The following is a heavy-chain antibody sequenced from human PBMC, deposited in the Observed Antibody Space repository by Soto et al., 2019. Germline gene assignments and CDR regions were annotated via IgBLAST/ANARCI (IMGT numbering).Heavy chain of an antibody. CDR1: GYTFTSYA. D-gene: IGHD3-3*01. CDR2: INTNTGNP. CDR3: PLRFLEWLPLNFDY. V-gene: IGHV7-4-1*01. Sequence: GASVKVSCKASGYTFTSYAMNWVRQAPGQGLEWMGWINTNTGNPTYAQGFTGRFVFSLDTSVSTAYLQICSLKAEDTAAQVGPLRFLEWLPLNFDYWGQGTLVTVSS. J-gene: IGHJ4*02.